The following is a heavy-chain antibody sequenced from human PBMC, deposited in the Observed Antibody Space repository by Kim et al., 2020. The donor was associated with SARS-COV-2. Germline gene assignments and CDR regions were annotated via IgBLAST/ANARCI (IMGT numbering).Heavy chain of an antibody. J-gene: IGHJ4*02. V-gene: IGHV4-59*01. Sequence: SETLSLTCTVSGGSMSNFYWNWIRQSPGKGLEWIGYIYYTGDINYNPSLKSRVTISIDTSNNQFSLNLRSVTAADTAVYYCARLWSHCGTPDYWGQGTLVTVSS. CDR2: IYYTGDI. D-gene: IGHD3-10*01. CDR1: GGSMSNFY. CDR3: ARLWSHCGTPDY.